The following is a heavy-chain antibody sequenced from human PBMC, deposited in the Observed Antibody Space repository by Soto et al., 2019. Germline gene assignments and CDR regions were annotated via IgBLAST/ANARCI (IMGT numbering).Heavy chain of an antibody. V-gene: IGHV1-69*13. CDR2: IIPIFGTA. CDR1: GGTFSSYA. J-gene: IGHJ4*02. D-gene: IGHD3-3*01. Sequence: GASVKVSCKASGGTFSSYAISWVRQAPGQGLEWMGGIIPIFGTANYAQKFQGRVTITADESTSTAYMELSSLRSEDTAVYYCARVLNSYDFWSGYYGHYWGQGTLVTAPQ. CDR3: ARVLNSYDFWSGYYGHY.